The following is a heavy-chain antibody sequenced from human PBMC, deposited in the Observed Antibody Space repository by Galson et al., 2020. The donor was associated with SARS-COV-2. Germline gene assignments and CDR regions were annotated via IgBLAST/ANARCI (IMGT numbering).Heavy chain of an antibody. Sequence: SETLSLTCAVSGGSIINSGYSWSWIRQPPGKGLEWIGHIYHSGSTSYNASLKSRVTISIDTSKNQFSLRLSSVTAADTAVYYCARLHYGEYAPEAFDIWGPGTRVTVAS. J-gene: IGHJ3*02. CDR1: GGSIINSGYS. CDR3: ARLHYGEYAPEAFDI. CDR2: IYHSGST. D-gene: IGHD4-17*01. V-gene: IGHV4-30-2*01.